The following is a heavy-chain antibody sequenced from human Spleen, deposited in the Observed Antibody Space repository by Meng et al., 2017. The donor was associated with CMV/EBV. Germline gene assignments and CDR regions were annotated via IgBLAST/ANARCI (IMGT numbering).Heavy chain of an antibody. CDR3: AKAPPGCSSTSCYFYWYFDL. Sequence: SYGMHWVRQAPGKGLEWVAVIWYDGSKKYYADSVKGRFTISRDNSKNTLYLQMNSLRAEDTAVYYCAKAPPGCSSTSCYFYWYFDLWGRGTLVTVSS. D-gene: IGHD2-2*01. CDR2: IWYDGSKK. V-gene: IGHV3-33*06. J-gene: IGHJ2*01. CDR1: SYG.